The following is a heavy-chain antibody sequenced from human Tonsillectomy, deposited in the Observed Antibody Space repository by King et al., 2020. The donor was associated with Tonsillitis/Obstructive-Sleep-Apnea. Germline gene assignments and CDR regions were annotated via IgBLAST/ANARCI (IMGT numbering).Heavy chain of an antibody. CDR3: ATARGAARPEGFDY. D-gene: IGHD6-6*01. Sequence: QLVQSGAEVKKPGASVKVSCKASGYTFPGYYMHWVRQAPGQGLEWMGWITPNSGGTNYAQKFQGWVTMTRDTSISTAYMELSRLRSDDTAVYYCATARGAARPEGFDYWGQGTLVTVSS. V-gene: IGHV1-2*04. CDR1: GYTFPGYY. J-gene: IGHJ4*02. CDR2: ITPNSGGT.